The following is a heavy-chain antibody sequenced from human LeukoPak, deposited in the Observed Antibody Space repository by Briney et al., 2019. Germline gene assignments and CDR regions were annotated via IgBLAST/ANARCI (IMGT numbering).Heavy chain of an antibody. CDR2: IYSGGST. CDR1: GFTVSSNY. Sequence: PGGSLRLSCAASGFTVSSNYMSWVRQAPGKGLEWVSVIYSGGSTYYADSVKGRFTISRDNSKNTLYLQMNSLRAEDTAVYYCARGSYNAYTIRLDYWGQGTLVTVSS. V-gene: IGHV3-53*01. J-gene: IGHJ4*02. CDR3: ARGSYNAYTIRLDY. D-gene: IGHD5-24*01.